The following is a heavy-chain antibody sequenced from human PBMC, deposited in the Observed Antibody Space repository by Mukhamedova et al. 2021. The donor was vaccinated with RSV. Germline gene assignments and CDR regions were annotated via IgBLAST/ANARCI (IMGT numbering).Heavy chain of an antibody. D-gene: IGHD6-13*01. CDR3: ARQGLSSSWDFDY. CDR2: IYPGDSDT. J-gene: IGHJ4*02. Sequence: VRQMPGKGLEWMGIIYPGDSDTRYSPSFQGQVTISADKSISTAYLQWSSLKASDTAMYYCARQGLSSSWDFDYWGQGTLVTVSS. V-gene: IGHV5-51*01.